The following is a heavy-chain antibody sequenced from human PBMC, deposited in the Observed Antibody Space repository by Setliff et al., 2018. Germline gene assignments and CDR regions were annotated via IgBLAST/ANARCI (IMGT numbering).Heavy chain of an antibody. V-gene: IGHV4-61*09. CDR2: IYTSWST. CDR3: ARVAYPNGGSCRYFDN. D-gene: IGHD2-15*01. CDR1: GGSISNTFYY. Sequence: SETLSLTCAVSGGSISNTFYYWTWIRQPAGKGLEWIGQIYTSWSTNYNPSLKSRVTISVDTSKNQFSLQLSSVTAADTAVYYCARVAYPNGGSCRYFDNWGQGTLVTVSS. J-gene: IGHJ4*02.